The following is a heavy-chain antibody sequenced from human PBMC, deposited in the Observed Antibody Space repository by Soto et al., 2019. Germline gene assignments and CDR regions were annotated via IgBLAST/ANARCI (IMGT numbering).Heavy chain of an antibody. J-gene: IGHJ6*02. CDR2: INAGNGNT. Sequence: RASVKVSCKASGYTFTSYAMHWVRQAPGQRLEWMGWINAGNGNTKYSQKFQGRVTITRDTSASTAYMELSSLRSEDTAVYYCARGWTPYYYYYGMDVWGQGTTVTVSS. D-gene: IGHD2-15*01. CDR3: ARGWTPYYYYYGMDV. V-gene: IGHV1-3*01. CDR1: GYTFTSYA.